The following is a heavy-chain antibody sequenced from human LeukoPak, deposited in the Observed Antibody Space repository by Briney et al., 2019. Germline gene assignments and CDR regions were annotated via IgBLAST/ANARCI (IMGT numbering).Heavy chain of an antibody. CDR3: ASAQGYYDSSGYSPGAFDI. D-gene: IGHD3-22*01. CDR1: GGSISSSDYY. V-gene: IGHV4-39*07. Sequence: PSETLSLTCTVSGGSISSSDYYWGWIRQPPGKGLEWIGSIYYSGITYYNPSLKSRVTISVDTSKNQFSLKLSSVTAADTAVYYCASAQGYYDSSGYSPGAFDIWGQGTMVTVSS. CDR2: IYYSGIT. J-gene: IGHJ3*02.